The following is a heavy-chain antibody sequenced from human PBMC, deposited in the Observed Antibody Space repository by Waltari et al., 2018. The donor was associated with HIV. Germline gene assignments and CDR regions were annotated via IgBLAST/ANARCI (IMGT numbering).Heavy chain of an antibody. J-gene: IGHJ3*01. CDR1: GFIFTDFA. D-gene: IGHD3-10*01. CDR3: VKDSGRAADVFDL. CDR2: SRGGGET. Sequence: QLLESGGGLVEPGGSLRLSCAASGFIFTDFAMDWVRQAPGKGLEWVSASRGGGETFYADSVKGRVTISRDNSKNTLYLQMNSLRADDAAVYYCVKDSGRAADVFDLWGQGTMVTVSS. V-gene: IGHV3-23*01.